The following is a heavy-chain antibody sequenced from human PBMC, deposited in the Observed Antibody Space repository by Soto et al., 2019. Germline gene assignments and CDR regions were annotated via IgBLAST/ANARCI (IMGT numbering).Heavy chain of an antibody. D-gene: IGHD5-12*01. CDR2: ISSSGSTI. V-gene: IGHV3-48*03. Sequence: GGSLRLSCGASGFTFRSYEMNWVRQAPGKGLEWVSYISSSGSTIYYADSVKGRFTISRDNAKNSLYLQMNSLRAEDTAVYYCASHQLHAIVAKSGMDVWGQGTTVTVSS. CDR3: ASHQLHAIVAKSGMDV. J-gene: IGHJ6*02. CDR1: GFTFRSYE.